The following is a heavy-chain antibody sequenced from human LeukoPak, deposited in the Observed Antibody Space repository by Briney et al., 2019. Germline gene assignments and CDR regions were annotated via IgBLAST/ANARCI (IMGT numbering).Heavy chain of an antibody. CDR3: AKGTGYCSGGSCYQSYGMDV. J-gene: IGHJ6*02. D-gene: IGHD2-15*01. Sequence: PGRSLRLSCAASGFTFSSYGMHWVRQAPGKGLEWVAVISYDGSNKYYADSVKGRFTISRDNSKNTLYLQMNSLRAEDTAVYYCAKGTGYCSGGSCYQSYGMDVWGQGTTATVSS. CDR2: ISYDGSNK. V-gene: IGHV3-30*18. CDR1: GFTFSSYG.